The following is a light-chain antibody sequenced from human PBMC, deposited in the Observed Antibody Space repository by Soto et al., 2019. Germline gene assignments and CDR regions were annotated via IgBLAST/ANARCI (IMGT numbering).Light chain of an antibody. CDR1: QTIGTY. CDR3: QQSYNTHLT. J-gene: IGKJ1*01. CDR2: DAS. V-gene: IGKV1-39*01. Sequence: IEVTQSPSSLAASLGDRVTITCRASQTIGTYVNWYRQKSGAAPELLIYDASTLQSGVPSRFRGGASGTDFILTISSLQLDDFATYYCQQSYNTHLTFGQGTKVEIK.